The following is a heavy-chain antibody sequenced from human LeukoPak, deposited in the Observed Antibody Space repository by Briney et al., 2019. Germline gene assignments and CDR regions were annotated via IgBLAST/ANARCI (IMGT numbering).Heavy chain of an antibody. D-gene: IGHD3-3*01. CDR2: IYWDDDK. J-gene: IGHJ5*02. Sequence: ESGPTLVKPTQTLTLTCTFSGFSLSTSGVGVGWIRQPPGKALEWLALIYWDDDKRYSPSLKSRLTITKDTSKNQVVLTMTNMDPVDTATYYCAHSRDYDFWSGYYGWFDPWGQGTLVTVYS. V-gene: IGHV2-5*02. CDR3: AHSRDYDFWSGYYGWFDP. CDR1: GFSLSTSGVG.